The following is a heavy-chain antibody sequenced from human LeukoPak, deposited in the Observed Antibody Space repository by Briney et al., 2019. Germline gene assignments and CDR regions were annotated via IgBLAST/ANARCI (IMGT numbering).Heavy chain of an antibody. D-gene: IGHD1-26*01. Sequence: ASVKVSCKASGYSLNRYGISWVRHAPGQGLEWMGWISAYTDNTKYARKLQGRVTMTIDTSTNTAYMELRSLRSDDTAAYYCARDGTFYSGSYSYFFDFWGQGTLVTVSS. CDR2: ISAYTDNT. J-gene: IGHJ4*02. V-gene: IGHV1-18*01. CDR1: GYSLNRYG. CDR3: ARDGTFYSGSYSYFFDF.